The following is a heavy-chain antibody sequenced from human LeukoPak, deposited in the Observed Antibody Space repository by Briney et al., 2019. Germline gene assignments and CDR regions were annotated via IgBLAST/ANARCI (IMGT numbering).Heavy chain of an antibody. D-gene: IGHD2-15*01. CDR3: AKESLRGGRFDY. V-gene: IGHV3-9*01. Sequence: PGRSLRLSCAASGFTFDDYAMHWVRQAPGKGLEWVSGISWNSGSIGYADSVKGRFTISRDNAKNSLYLQMNSLRAEDTALYYCAKESLRGGRFDYWGQGTLVTVSS. CDR2: ISWNSGSI. J-gene: IGHJ4*02. CDR1: GFTFDDYA.